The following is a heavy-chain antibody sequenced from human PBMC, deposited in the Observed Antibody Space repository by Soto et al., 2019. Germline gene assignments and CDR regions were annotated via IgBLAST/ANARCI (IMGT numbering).Heavy chain of an antibody. J-gene: IGHJ4*02. CDR1: GYTFTSYC. D-gene: IGHD6-19*01. V-gene: IGHV1-18*01. CDR3: ARGLYNSGWYMDYFDS. Sequence: ASVKVSCKSSGYTFTSYCISWVRQAPGQGLEWMGWISAYNGNTKYAQKLQGRVTMTTDTSTSTAYMELRSLRSDDTAVYYCARGLYNSGWYMDYFDSWGQGKLVTVSS. CDR2: ISAYNGNT.